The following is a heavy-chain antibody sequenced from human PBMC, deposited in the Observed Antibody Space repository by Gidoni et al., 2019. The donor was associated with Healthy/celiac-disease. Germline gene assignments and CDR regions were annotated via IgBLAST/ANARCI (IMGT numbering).Heavy chain of an antibody. CDR3: ARVRWRSVDAFDI. J-gene: IGHJ3*02. CDR1: GGSISSYY. CDR2: IYYSGST. D-gene: IGHD4-17*01. Sequence: QVQLQESGPGLVKPSETLSLTCPVSGGSISSYYWSWIRQPPGKGLEWIGYIYYSGSTNYNPSLKSRVTISVDTSKNQFSLKLSSVTAADTAVYYCARVRWRSVDAFDIWGQGTMVTVSS. V-gene: IGHV4-59*01.